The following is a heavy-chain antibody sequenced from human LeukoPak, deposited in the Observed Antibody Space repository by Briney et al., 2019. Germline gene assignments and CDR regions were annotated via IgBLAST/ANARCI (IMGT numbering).Heavy chain of an antibody. V-gene: IGHV3-9*01. CDR3: AKDKGFGVALD. Sequence: GRSLRLSWAASGFNFDDYAMHWVRQAPGKGLDWVSGISWNSGSIGYADSVKGRFTISRDNAKNSLYLQMNSLRAEDTALYYCAKDKGFGVALDWGQGTLVTVSS. CDR2: ISWNSGSI. J-gene: IGHJ4*02. CDR1: GFNFDDYA. D-gene: IGHD3-3*01.